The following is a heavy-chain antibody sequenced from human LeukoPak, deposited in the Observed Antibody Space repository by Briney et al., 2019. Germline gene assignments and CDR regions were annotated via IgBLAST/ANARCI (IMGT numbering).Heavy chain of an antibody. CDR1: GFTFSSYA. Sequence: GGSLRLSCAASGFTFSSYAMHWVRQAPGKGLEWVAVISYDGSNKYYADSVKGRFTISRDNSKNTLYLQMNSLRAEDTAVYYCARTQLNGSRAPWGQGTLVTVSS. CDR3: ARTQLNGSRAP. V-gene: IGHV3-30-3*01. J-gene: IGHJ5*02. CDR2: ISYDGSNK. D-gene: IGHD3-10*01.